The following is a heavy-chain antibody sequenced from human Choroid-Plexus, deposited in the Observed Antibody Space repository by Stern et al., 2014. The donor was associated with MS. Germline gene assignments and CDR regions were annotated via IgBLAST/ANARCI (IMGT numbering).Heavy chain of an antibody. Sequence: VQLVESGGGVVQPGGPLRLSCVASGFTFGSCAMHWVRQAPGKGLEWVAGVSYDGSNKYYAASVKGRFTISRDNYQNTLYIQMSSLRPEDTAVYYCAKDRQYLTYFFDHWGQGSLVTVSS. CDR2: VSYDGSNK. CDR1: GFTFGSCA. J-gene: IGHJ5*02. CDR3: AKDRQYLTYFFDH. V-gene: IGHV3-30*18. D-gene: IGHD2/OR15-2a*01.